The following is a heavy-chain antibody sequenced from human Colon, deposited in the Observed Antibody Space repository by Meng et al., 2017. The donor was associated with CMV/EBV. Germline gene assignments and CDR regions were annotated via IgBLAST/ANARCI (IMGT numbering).Heavy chain of an antibody. CDR2: IYNSGSA. CDR1: GGSFTSNSYF. V-gene: IGHV4-39*07. D-gene: IGHD3-10*02. J-gene: IGHJ4*02. CDR3: ARVVLNFFDY. Sequence: QLHLEESGPGLVKPSGTLSLTCTVSGGSFTSNSYFWGWIRQPPGKGLEYIGSIYNSGSAYYNPSLKSRVTISLDTSKNQFSLKLSSVTAADTAMYYCARVVLNFFDYWGQGTLVTVSS.